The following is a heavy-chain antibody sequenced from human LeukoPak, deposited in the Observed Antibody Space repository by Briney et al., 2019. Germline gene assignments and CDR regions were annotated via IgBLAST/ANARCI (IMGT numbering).Heavy chain of an antibody. CDR3: AQGGEVGYCSSTSCHNWFDP. Sequence: ASVKVSCKASGYTFTGYYMHWVRQAPGQGLEWMGWINPNSGGTNYAQKFQGRVTMTRDTSISTAYMELSRLRSDDTAVYYCAQGGEVGYCSSTSCHNWFDPWGQGTLVTVSS. J-gene: IGHJ5*02. D-gene: IGHD2-2*01. CDR1: GYTFTGYY. CDR2: INPNSGGT. V-gene: IGHV1-2*02.